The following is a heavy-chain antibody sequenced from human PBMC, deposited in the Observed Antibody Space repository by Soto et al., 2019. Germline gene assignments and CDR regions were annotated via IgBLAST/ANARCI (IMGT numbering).Heavy chain of an antibody. Sequence: SETLSLTCFISGYSITAGGYYWSWIRHHPGKGLEWIGSFYSSGSIIYNPSLRSRVSISGDTSSNQFSMSLTSVTAADTARYYCARMYSSGSGWFHPWGQGTLVTVSS. CDR3: ARMYSSGSGWFHP. D-gene: IGHD6-19*01. J-gene: IGHJ5*02. CDR2: FYSSGSI. CDR1: GYSITAGGYY. V-gene: IGHV4-31*03.